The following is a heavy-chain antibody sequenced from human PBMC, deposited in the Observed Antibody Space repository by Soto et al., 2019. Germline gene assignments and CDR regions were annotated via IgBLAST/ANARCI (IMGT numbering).Heavy chain of an antibody. CDR3: ATRPLRFLEWLPFDI. CDR2: FDPEDGET. J-gene: IGHJ3*02. D-gene: IGHD3-3*01. CDR1: GYTFTSYY. V-gene: IGHV1-24*01. Sequence: GASVKVSCKASGYTFTSYYMHWVRQAPGKGLEWMGGFDPEDGETIYAQKFQGRVTMTEDTSTDTAYMELSSLRSEDTAVYYCATRPLRFLEWLPFDIWGQGTMVTVSS.